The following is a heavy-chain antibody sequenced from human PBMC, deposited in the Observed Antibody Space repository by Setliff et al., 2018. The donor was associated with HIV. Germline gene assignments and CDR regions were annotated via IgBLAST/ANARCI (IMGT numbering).Heavy chain of an antibody. D-gene: IGHD2-21*02. Sequence: SETLSLTCAVYGGSFSPYYWAWIRQPPGKGLEWVAVINHGGTTNYNPSLKSRITMSINTSEKQFYLKLNSVTAADTAVYYCARLLRYCRSADCYRAFDFWGQGTPVTVSS. CDR3: ARLLRYCRSADCYRAFDF. J-gene: IGHJ4*02. CDR2: INHGGTT. V-gene: IGHV4-34*10. CDR1: GGSFSPYY.